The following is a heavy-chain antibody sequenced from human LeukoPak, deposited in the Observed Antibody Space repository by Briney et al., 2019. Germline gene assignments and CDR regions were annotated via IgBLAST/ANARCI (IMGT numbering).Heavy chain of an antibody. V-gene: IGHV1-18*01. CDR2: INTYNGNT. Sequence: ASVKVCCTASGYTFTSSGISWVRQAPGQGLEWMGWINTYNGNTNYAQKLQGRVTMTTDTPTSTAYMELRSLRSDDTAVYYCARDEQWLVPISRPFYGMDVWGQGTTVTVSS. CDR3: ARDEQWLVPISRPFYGMDV. D-gene: IGHD6-19*01. J-gene: IGHJ6*02. CDR1: GYTFTSSG.